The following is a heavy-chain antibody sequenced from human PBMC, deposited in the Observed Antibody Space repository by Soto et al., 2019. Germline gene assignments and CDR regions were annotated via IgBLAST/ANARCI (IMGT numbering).Heavy chain of an antibody. CDR2: IYYSGST. CDR3: ARGGRRSPGMDV. Sequence: QVQLQESGPGLVKPSQTLSLTCTVSGGSISSGGYYWSWIRQHPGKGLEWIGYIYYSGSTYYNPSLKCRVTISVDTSKNQFSLKLSSVSAADTAVYYCARGGRRSPGMDVWGQGTTVTVSS. CDR1: GGSISSGGYY. V-gene: IGHV4-31*03. J-gene: IGHJ6*02.